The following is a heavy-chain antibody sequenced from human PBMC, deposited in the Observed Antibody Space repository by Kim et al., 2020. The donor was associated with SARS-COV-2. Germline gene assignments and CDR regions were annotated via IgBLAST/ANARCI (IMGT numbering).Heavy chain of an antibody. D-gene: IGHD5-18*01. V-gene: IGHV4-39*07. CDR1: GGSISSSSYY. CDR2: IYYSGST. CDR3: ATPGGALYSLDY. Sequence: SETLSLTCTVSGGSISSSSYYWGWIRQPPGKGLEWIGSIYYSGSTYYNPSLKSRVTISVDTSKNQFSLKLSSVTAADTAVYYCATPGGALYSLDYWGQGTLVTVSS. J-gene: IGHJ4*02.